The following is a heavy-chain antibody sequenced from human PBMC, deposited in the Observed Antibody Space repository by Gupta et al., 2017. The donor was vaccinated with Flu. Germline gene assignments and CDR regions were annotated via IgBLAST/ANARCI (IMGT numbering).Heavy chain of an antibody. CDR2: IGSGGNT. Sequence: QLVESGGGLVQPGGSLSLSCVVSGFPLRGSHMNWVRQAPGKGLEWISYIGSGGNTDYADSVKGRFAISRDDARDSVFLQMNSLREEDTALYYCARDLNWAFYFWGQGALVTVSS. CDR1: GFPLRGSH. D-gene: IGHD7-27*01. V-gene: IGHV3-48*02. CDR3: ARDLNWAFYF. J-gene: IGHJ4*02.